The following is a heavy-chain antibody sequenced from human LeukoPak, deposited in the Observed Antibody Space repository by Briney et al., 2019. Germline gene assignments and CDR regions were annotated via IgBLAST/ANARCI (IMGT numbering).Heavy chain of an antibody. J-gene: IGHJ4*02. CDR3: ARGGDWLFDY. CDR1: GGSISSYY. V-gene: IGHV4-59*12. CDR2: IYYSGST. D-gene: IGHD2-21*02. Sequence: SETLSLTCTVSGGSISSYYWSWIRQPPGRGLEWIGYIYYSGSTNYNPSLKSRVTISVDTSKNQFSLKLSFVTAADTAVYYCARGGDWLFDYWGQGILVTVSS.